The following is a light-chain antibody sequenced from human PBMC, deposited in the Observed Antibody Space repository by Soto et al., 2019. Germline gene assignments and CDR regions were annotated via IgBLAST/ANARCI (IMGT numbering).Light chain of an antibody. CDR2: DAS. CDR3: QQYNNWPRT. CDR1: QSVSSY. V-gene: IGKV3-11*01. J-gene: IGKJ1*01. Sequence: EIVLTQSQATLSLSPGDRAPLXCRASQSVSSYLAWYQQKPGQAPRLLIYDASNRATGIPARFSGSGSGTEFTLTISSLQSEDFAVYYCQQYNNWPRTFGQGTKVDNK.